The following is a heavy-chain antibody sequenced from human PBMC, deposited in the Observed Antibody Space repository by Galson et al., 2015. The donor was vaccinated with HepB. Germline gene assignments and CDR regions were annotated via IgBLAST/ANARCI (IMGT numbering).Heavy chain of an antibody. CDR3: ARGEGTGTTFRVRWGTFDY. CDR1: GYTFTSYD. Sequence: SVKVSCKASGYTFTSYDINWVRQATGQGLEWMVWMNPNSGNTGYAQKFQGRVTMTRNTSISTAYMELSSLRSEDTAVYYCARGEGTGTTFRVRWGTFDYWGQGTLVTVSS. V-gene: IGHV1-8*01. J-gene: IGHJ4*02. CDR2: MNPNSGNT. D-gene: IGHD1-1*01.